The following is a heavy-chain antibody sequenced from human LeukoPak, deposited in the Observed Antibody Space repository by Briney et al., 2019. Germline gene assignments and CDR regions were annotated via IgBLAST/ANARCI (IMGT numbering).Heavy chain of an antibody. CDR3: ARGYCSGGSCYSSWFDP. Sequence: SETLSLTCTVSGGSISSSSYYWGWIRQPPGTGLEWIGSISYSGSTYYNPSLKSRVTISVDTSKNQFSLKLSSVTAADTAVYYCARGYCSGGSCYSSWFDPWGQGTLVTVSS. D-gene: IGHD2-15*01. J-gene: IGHJ5*02. CDR1: GGSISSSSYY. V-gene: IGHV4-39*07. CDR2: ISYSGST.